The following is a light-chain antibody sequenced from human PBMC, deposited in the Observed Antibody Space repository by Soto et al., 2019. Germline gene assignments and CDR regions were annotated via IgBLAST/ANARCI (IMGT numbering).Light chain of an antibody. J-gene: IGKJ1*01. CDR1: QTVSSS. CDR3: QQYNSLWT. Sequence: ELVLTQSPATLSLSPGERANLSCRASQTVSSSLLWYQRKRGQAPRLLIYDASNRATGLPARFSGSGSGKEFHPTNSSPPADYFATYYCQQYNSLWTFGQGTKVDIK. V-gene: IGKV3-11*01. CDR2: DAS.